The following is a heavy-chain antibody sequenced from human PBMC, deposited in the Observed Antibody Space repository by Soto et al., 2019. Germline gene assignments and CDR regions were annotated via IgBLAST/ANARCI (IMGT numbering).Heavy chain of an antibody. CDR3: AGLLTTAASLDY. V-gene: IGHV3-53*01. J-gene: IGHJ4*02. Sequence: VQLVESGGGLIQPGGSLRLSCAASGFTVSNNHMTWVRQAAGKGLELVSFVHGGGSTSYADSVKGRFTISRDNSKNTLYLQMDSLRAGDTAIYYCAGLLTTAASLDYWGRGTLVTVSS. CDR2: VHGGGST. CDR1: GFTVSNNH. D-gene: IGHD3-9*01.